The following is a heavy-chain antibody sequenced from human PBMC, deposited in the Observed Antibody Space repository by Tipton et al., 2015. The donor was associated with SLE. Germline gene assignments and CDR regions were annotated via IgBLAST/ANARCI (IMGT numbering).Heavy chain of an antibody. V-gene: IGHV3-33*01. Sequence: SLRLSCAASGLSFSNYGMHWVRQAPGKSLESVAVIWNEGTNKYYADSVKGRFTISRDTPKNTLHLQMNSLRAEDTAVYYCVYNSGWYFYWGQGTRVTVTS. CDR3: VYNSGWYFY. D-gene: IGHD6-19*01. CDR2: IWNEGTNK. CDR1: GLSFSNYG. J-gene: IGHJ4*02.